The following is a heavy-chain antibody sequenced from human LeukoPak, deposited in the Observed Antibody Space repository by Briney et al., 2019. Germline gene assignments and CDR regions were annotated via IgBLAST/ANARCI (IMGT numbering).Heavy chain of an antibody. CDR2: IYYSGST. V-gene: IGHV4-59*12. CDR3: ARVMVTNYWFDP. Sequence: PSETLSLTCTVSGGSISSYYWSWIRQPPGKGLEWIGYIYYSGSTNYNPSLKSRVTMSVDTSMNQFSLKLSSVTAADTAVYYCARVMVTNYWFDPWGQGILVTVSS. D-gene: IGHD2-21*02. CDR1: GGSISSYY. J-gene: IGHJ5*02.